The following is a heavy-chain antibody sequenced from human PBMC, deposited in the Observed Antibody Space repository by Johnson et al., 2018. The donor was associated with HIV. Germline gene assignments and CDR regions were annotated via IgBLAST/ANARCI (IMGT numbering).Heavy chain of an antibody. Sequence: VQLVESGGGVVQPGRSLRLSCAASGFTFSSYAMHWVRQAPGKGLEWVAVISYDGNNKYYADSVKGRFTISRDNSKNTLYLQMNSLRAEDTAVYYCARIAAVAIDAFDIWGQGTMVSVSS. CDR1: GFTFSSYA. CDR2: ISYDGNNK. V-gene: IGHV3-30*04. CDR3: ARIAAVAIDAFDI. D-gene: IGHD6-13*01. J-gene: IGHJ3*02.